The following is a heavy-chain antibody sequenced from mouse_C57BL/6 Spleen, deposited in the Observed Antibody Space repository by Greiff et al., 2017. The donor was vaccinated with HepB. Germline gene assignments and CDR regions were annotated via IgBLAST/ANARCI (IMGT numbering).Heavy chain of an antibody. J-gene: IGHJ2*01. Sequence: QVPVKQSGPELVKPGASVTISCTASGYAFSSSWMNWVKQRPGKGLEWIGRIYPGDGDTNYNGKFKGKATLTADKSSSTAYMQLSSLTSEDSAVYFCANLLWQLRGYFDYWGQGTTLTVSS. D-gene: IGHD2-1*01. CDR2: IYPGDGDT. V-gene: IGHV1-82*01. CDR1: GYAFSSSW. CDR3: ANLLWQLRGYFDY.